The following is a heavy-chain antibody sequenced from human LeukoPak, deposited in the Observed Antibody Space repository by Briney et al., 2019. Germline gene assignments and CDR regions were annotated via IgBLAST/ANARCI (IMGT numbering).Heavy chain of an antibody. CDR1: GYTFTGYY. D-gene: IGHD1-26*01. Sequence: ASVKVSCKASGYTFTGYYMHWVRQAPGQGLEWMGRINPNSGGTNYAQKFQGRVTMTRDTSISTAYMELSRLRSDDTALYYCARATTRYYYGMDVWGQGTTVTVSS. CDR2: INPNSGGT. J-gene: IGHJ6*02. CDR3: ARATTRYYYGMDV. V-gene: IGHV1-2*06.